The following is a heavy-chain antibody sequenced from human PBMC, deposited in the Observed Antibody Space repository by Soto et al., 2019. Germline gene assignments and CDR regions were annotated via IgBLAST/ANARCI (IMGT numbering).Heavy chain of an antibody. CDR3: ARGVSSGIAVAGTSWFDP. V-gene: IGHV1-46*01. J-gene: IGHJ5*02. CDR1: GYTFTSYY. CDR2: INPSGGST. Sequence: GASVKVSCKASGYTFTSYYMHWMRQAPGQGLEWMGIINPSGGSTSYAQKFQGRVTMTRDTSTSTVYMELSSLRSEDTAVYYCARGVSSGIAVAGTSWFDPWGQGTLVTVSS. D-gene: IGHD6-19*01.